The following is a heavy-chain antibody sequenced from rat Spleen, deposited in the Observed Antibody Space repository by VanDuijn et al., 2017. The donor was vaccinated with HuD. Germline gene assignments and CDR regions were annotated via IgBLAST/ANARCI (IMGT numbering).Heavy chain of an antibody. CDR2: IKYEDFTP. CDR1: GFTFSDFY. V-gene: IGHV5-22*01. J-gene: IGHJ2*01. Sequence: EVQLVESGGGLIQPGRSLKLSWAASGFTFSDFYMAWVRQAPKKGLEWVASIKYEDFTPYYRDSVKGRFTLSRANAKSTLYLVMDSLRSEDTATYYCARHDDYWGQGVMVTVSS. CDR3: ARHDDY.